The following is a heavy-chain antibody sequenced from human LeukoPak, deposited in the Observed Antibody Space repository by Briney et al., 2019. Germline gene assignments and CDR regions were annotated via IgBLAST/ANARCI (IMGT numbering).Heavy chain of an antibody. V-gene: IGHV3-23*01. Sequence: GGTLRLSCAASGFTFSSYGMSWVRQAPGKGLEWVSAITGTGHITYYADSVKGRFTISRDNSKNTLYLQMNSLRAEDTAVYYCAKDNGISGSYGYWGQGTLVTVSS. J-gene: IGHJ4*02. D-gene: IGHD1-26*01. CDR3: AKDNGISGSYGY. CDR1: GFTFSSYG. CDR2: ITGTGHIT.